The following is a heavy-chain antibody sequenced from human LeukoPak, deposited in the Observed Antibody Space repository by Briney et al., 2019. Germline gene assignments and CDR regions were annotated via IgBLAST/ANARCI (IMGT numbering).Heavy chain of an antibody. J-gene: IGHJ4*02. CDR1: GYTFTGYY. CDR2: INPSGGST. CDR3: ARRTLLWFGGLAPFYYLDY. D-gene: IGHD3-10*01. Sequence: ASVKVSCKASGYTFTGYYMYWVRQAPGQGLEWMGIINPSGGSTSYAQKYQGRVTMTRDTSTSTVYMELSSLRSEDTAVYYCARRTLLWFGGLAPFYYLDYWGQGTLVTVSS. V-gene: IGHV1-46*01.